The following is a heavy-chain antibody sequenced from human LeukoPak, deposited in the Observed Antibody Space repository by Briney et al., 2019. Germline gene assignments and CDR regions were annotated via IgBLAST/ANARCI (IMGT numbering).Heavy chain of an antibody. CDR3: ARLSGAPVRHPIYHFDY. J-gene: IGHJ4*02. Sequence: SETLSLTCAVSGYSISNDYYWGWVRQPPGKGLEWIGNIYHSGSTYKNSSLKSRLTISLDTSKNQFSLKLISVTAADTAMYYCARLSGAPVRHPIYHFDYWGQGTLVTVSS. V-gene: IGHV4-38-2*01. CDR2: IYHSGST. D-gene: IGHD2-2*02. CDR1: GYSISNDYY.